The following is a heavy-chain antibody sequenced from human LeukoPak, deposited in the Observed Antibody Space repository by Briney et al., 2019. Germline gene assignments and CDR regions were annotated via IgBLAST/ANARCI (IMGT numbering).Heavy chain of an antibody. CDR1: GFTFSSYA. CDR3: AKGATGRYFDWQLTSYYFDY. V-gene: IGHV3-23*01. J-gene: IGHJ4*02. CDR2: ISGSGGST. Sequence: GGSLRLSCAASGFTFSSYAMSWVRQAPGKGLEWVSAISGSGGSTYYADSVKGRFTISRDNSKNTLYLQMNSLRAEDTAVYYCAKGATGRYFDWQLTSYYFDYWGQGTLVTVSS. D-gene: IGHD3-9*01.